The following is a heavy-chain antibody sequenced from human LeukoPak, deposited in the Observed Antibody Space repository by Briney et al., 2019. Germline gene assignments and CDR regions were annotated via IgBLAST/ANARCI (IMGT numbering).Heavy chain of an antibody. CDR2: IYTSGST. V-gene: IGHV4-61*02. D-gene: IGHD3-9*01. CDR1: GGSISSGSYY. Sequence: SQTLSLTCTVSGGSISSGSYYWNWIRQPAGKGLEWIGRIYTSGSTNYNPSLKSRVTISVDTSKNQFSLKLSSVTAADTAVYYCARLLRYFDWLEGLDYWGQGTLVTVSS. J-gene: IGHJ4*02. CDR3: ARLLRYFDWLEGLDY.